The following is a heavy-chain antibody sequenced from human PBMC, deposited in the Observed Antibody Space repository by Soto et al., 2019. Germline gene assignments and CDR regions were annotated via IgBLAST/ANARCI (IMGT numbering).Heavy chain of an antibody. Sequence: QVQLQQWGAGLLKPSETLSLTCAVYGGSFSGYYWSWIRQPPGKGLEWIGEINHSGSTNYNPSLKSRVTXXVXTXXNQFSLKLSSVTAADTAVYYCARGDIAVAGASFDPWGQGTLVTVSS. J-gene: IGHJ5*02. V-gene: IGHV4-34*02. CDR1: GGSFSGYY. CDR3: ARGDIAVAGASFDP. D-gene: IGHD6-19*01. CDR2: INHSGST.